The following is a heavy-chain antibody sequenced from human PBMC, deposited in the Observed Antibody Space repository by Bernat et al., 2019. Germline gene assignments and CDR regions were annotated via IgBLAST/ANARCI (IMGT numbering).Heavy chain of an antibody. CDR3: ARDKAFQWLIGYNWFDP. Sequence: QVQLVESGGGVVQPGRSLRLSCAASGFTFSSYAMHWVRQAPGKGPEWVAVISYDGSNKYYADSVKGRFTISRDNSKNTLYLQMNSLRAEDTAVYYCARDKAFQWLIGYNWFDPWGQGTLVTVSS. CDR2: ISYDGSNK. CDR1: GFTFSSYA. J-gene: IGHJ5*02. V-gene: IGHV3-30-3*01. D-gene: IGHD6-19*01.